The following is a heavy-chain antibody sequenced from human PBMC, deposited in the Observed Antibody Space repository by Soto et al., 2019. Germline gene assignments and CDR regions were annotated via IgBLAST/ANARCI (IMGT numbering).Heavy chain of an antibody. V-gene: IGHV4-31*03. CDR1: GGSISSGGYY. CDR3: ARVPQQLDPPYYYYGMDV. D-gene: IGHD6-13*01. J-gene: IGHJ6*02. CDR2: IYYSGST. Sequence: PSETLSLTCPVSGGSISSGGYYWSWIRQHPGKGLEWIGYIYYSGSTYYNPSLKSRVTISVDTSKNQFSLKLSSVTAADMAVYYCARVPQQLDPPYYYYGMDVWGQGTTVTVSS.